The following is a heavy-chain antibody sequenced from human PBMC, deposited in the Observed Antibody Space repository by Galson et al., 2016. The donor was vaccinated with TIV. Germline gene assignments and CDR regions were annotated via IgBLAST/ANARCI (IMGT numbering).Heavy chain of an antibody. Sequence: SLRLSCAGYGLTFSSYWMFWVRQAPGEGLEWVALIYDDGKKMYADSVKGRFTISRDSSKNVVYLQMTSLRGEDTAVYFCARDRRHCGNECYLRYYYGMDVWGQGTTVTVSS. CDR1: GLTFSSYW. CDR2: IYDDGKK. CDR3: ARDRRHCGNECYLRYYYGMDV. J-gene: IGHJ6*02. D-gene: IGHD2-21*01. V-gene: IGHV3-30*14.